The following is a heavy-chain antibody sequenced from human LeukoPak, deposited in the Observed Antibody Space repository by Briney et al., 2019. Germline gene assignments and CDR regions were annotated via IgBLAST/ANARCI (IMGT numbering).Heavy chain of an antibody. CDR3: ARSSYYDSSGYYLGWFDP. D-gene: IGHD3-22*01. Sequence: GESLKISCKGSGHSFTRYWIGWVRQMPGKGLEWMGIIYPGDSDTRYSPSFQGQVTISADKSISTAFLQWSSLKASDTAMYYCARSSYYDSSGYYLGWFDPWGQGTLVTVSS. CDR1: GHSFTRYW. V-gene: IGHV5-51*01. J-gene: IGHJ5*02. CDR2: IYPGDSDT.